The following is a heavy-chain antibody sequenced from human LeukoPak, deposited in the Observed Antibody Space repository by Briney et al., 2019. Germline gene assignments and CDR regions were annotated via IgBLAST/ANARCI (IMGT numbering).Heavy chain of an antibody. CDR1: GYTFTGYY. V-gene: IGHV1-2*02. D-gene: IGHD3-10*01. CDR3: ARDGLWFGELLSY. J-gene: IGHJ4*02. CDR2: INPNSGGT. Sequence: ASVKVSCKASGYTFTGYYMHWVRQAPGQGLEWMGWINPNSGGTNYAQKFQGRVTMTRDTSISTAYMELSRLRSDDTAVYYCARDGLWFGELLSYWGQGTLVTVSS.